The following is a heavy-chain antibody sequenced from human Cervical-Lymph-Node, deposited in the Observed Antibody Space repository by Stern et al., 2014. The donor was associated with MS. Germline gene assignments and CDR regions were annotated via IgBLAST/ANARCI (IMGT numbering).Heavy chain of an antibody. CDR1: GFTVSRDY. CDR2: ISNVGST. Sequence: EVQLVESGGGVIQPGGSLRLSCTASGFTVSRDYMTWVRQAPGKGLEWVSLISNVGSTFYTDSVKVRFTISRDDSKNTVYLHMTSLRAEDTAMYYCAIDTSSPERSDWWGQGTLVTVSS. D-gene: IGHD1-1*01. CDR3: AIDTSSPERSDW. V-gene: IGHV3-53*01. J-gene: IGHJ4*02.